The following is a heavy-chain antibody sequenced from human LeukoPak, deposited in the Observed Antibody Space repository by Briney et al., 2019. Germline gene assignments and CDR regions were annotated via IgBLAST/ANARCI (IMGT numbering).Heavy chain of an antibody. Sequence: PGGSLRLSCAASGFTFSSYEMNWVRQAPGKGQEWVSYISSSGSTIYYADSVKGRFTISRDNAKNSLYQQMNSLRVEDTAVYYCAKVAKYYYGPETYYFFEQWGQGTPVTASS. CDR1: GFTFSSYE. V-gene: IGHV3-48*03. CDR2: ISSSGSTI. D-gene: IGHD3-10*01. J-gene: IGHJ4*02. CDR3: AKVAKYYYGPETYYFFEQ.